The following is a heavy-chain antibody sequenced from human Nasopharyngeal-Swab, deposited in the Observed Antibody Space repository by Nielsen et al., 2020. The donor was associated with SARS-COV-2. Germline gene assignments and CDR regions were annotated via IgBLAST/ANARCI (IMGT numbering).Heavy chain of an antibody. D-gene: IGHD3-22*01. J-gene: IGHJ4*02. CDR1: GYSFTSYW. CDR2: IYPGDSDT. V-gene: IGHV5-51*01. Sequence: GESLKISCKGSGYSFTSYWIGWVRQMPGKGLEWMGIIYPGDSDTRYSPSFQGQVTISADKSISTAYLQWSSLKASDTAMYYCARLLFGSRYYYDSSGYFDYWGQGTLVTVSS. CDR3: ARLLFGSRYYYDSSGYFDY.